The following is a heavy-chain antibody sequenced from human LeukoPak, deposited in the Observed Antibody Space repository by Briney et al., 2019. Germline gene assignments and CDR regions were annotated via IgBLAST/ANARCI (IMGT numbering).Heavy chain of an antibody. CDR3: ARGVTPDWFDP. J-gene: IGHJ5*02. D-gene: IGHD2-21*02. Sequence: GGSLRLSCAASGFTVSSNYMSWVRQAPGKGLEWVSVIYSGGTTYYADSVKGRFTTSRDNSKNTLYLQMNRLRAEDTAVYYCARGVTPDWFDPWGQGTLVTVSS. V-gene: IGHV3-66*01. CDR2: IYSGGTT. CDR1: GFTVSSNY.